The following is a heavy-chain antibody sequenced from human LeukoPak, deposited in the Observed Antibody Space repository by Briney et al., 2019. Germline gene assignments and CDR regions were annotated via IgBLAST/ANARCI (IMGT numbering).Heavy chain of an antibody. Sequence: GGSLRLSCAVSGFTFSDYYMSWIRQAPGKGLEWVSYISSSGSTIYYADSVKGRFTISRDNAKNSLYLQMNSLRAEDTAVYYCARAYPSGYSSGWYSGRLYYFDYWGQGTLVTVSS. J-gene: IGHJ4*02. CDR1: GFTFSDYY. D-gene: IGHD6-19*01. V-gene: IGHV3-11*01. CDR2: ISSSGSTI. CDR3: ARAYPSGYSSGWYSGRLYYFDY.